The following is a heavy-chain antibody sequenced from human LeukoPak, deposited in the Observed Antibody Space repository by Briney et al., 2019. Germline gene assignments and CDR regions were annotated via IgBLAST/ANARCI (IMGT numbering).Heavy chain of an antibody. CDR1: GFTFSSYG. D-gene: IGHD3-3*01. CDR2: IRYDGSNK. Sequence: GGSLRLSCAASGFTFSSYGMHWVRQAPGKGLEWVAFIRYDGSNKYYADSVKGRFTISRDNSKNTLYLQMNSLRAEDTAVYYCAKDHYDFWSGPTPDYWGQGTLVTVSS. V-gene: IGHV3-30*02. CDR3: AKDHYDFWSGPTPDY. J-gene: IGHJ4*02.